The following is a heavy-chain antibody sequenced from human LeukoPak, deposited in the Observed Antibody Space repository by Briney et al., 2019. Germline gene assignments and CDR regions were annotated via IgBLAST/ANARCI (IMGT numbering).Heavy chain of an antibody. Sequence: QTGGSLRLSCAASEFTFSSYWMSWVRQAPGKGLEWVASIKQDGSEKYYVDSVKGRVTISRDNAKNSLYLQMNSLRAEDTAVYYCARKLRDRIAVDGKVDYWGQGTLVTVSS. V-gene: IGHV3-7*01. CDR3: ARKLRDRIAVDGKVDY. J-gene: IGHJ4*02. CDR2: IKQDGSEK. D-gene: IGHD6-19*01. CDR1: EFTFSSYW.